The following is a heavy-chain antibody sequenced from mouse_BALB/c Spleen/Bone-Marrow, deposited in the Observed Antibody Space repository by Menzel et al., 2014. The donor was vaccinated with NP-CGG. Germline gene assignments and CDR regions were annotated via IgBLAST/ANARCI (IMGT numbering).Heavy chain of an antibody. Sequence: VQGVESGPELVKPGASVKISCKASGYAFSTSWMNWVKQRPGQGLEWIGRIYPGDGDTNYNGKFKGKATLTADISSSTAYMQLSSLTSVDSAVYFCARSDGYRTMDYWGQGTSVTVSS. CDR2: IYPGDGDT. CDR3: ARSDGYRTMDY. CDR1: GYAFSTSW. J-gene: IGHJ4*01. D-gene: IGHD2-3*01. V-gene: IGHV1-82*01.